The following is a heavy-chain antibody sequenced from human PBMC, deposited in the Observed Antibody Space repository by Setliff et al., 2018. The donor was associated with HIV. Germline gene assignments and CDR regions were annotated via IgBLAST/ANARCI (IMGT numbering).Heavy chain of an antibody. J-gene: IGHJ4*02. V-gene: IGHV3-30*02. Sequence: GGSLRLSCEISGFTFSNYGMHWVRQAPGKGLEWVAFIRYDGSDKYYVDSVKGRFTVSRDNSKNTLYLQMNSLRTEDTALYYCAKDRLLDGSSWYYLDYWGQGTLVTVSS. CDR1: GFTFSNYG. D-gene: IGHD6-13*01. CDR2: IRYDGSDK. CDR3: AKDRLLDGSSWYYLDY.